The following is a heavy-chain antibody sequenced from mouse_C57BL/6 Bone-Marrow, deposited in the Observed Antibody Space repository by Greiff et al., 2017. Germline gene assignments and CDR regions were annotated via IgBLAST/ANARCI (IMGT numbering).Heavy chain of an antibody. V-gene: IGHV1-19*01. CDR3: ASGELRPSAMDY. Sequence: VQLQQSGPVLVKPGASVKMSCKASGYTFTDYYMNWVKQSHGKSLEWIGVINPYNGGTSYNQKFKGKATLTVDKSSSTAYMELNNLTSEDSAVYYCASGELRPSAMDYWGQGTSVTVSS. CDR2: INPYNGGT. J-gene: IGHJ4*01. CDR1: GYTFTDYY. D-gene: IGHD3-2*02.